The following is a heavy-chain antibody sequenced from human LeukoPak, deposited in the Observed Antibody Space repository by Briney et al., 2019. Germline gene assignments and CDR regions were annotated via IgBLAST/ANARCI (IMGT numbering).Heavy chain of an antibody. Sequence: PGRSLRLSCAASGFTFSRYAMTWVRQAPGKGLEWVSSITNSGDSTYYADSVKGRFTISRDNSKNTLYLQMNSLRVEDTAVYYCAKYDTGIHYNGLDYWGQGTLITVSS. D-gene: IGHD3-10*01. CDR3: AKYDTGIHYNGLDY. CDR2: ITNSGDST. J-gene: IGHJ4*02. V-gene: IGHV3-23*01. CDR1: GFTFSRYA.